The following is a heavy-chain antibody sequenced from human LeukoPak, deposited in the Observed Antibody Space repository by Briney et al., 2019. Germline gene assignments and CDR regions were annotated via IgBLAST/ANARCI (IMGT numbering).Heavy chain of an antibody. D-gene: IGHD1-26*01. J-gene: IGHJ4*02. Sequence: SETLSLTCTVFGGSISSYYWSWIRQPPGKGLEWIGYIYYSGSTNYNPSLKSRVTISVDTSKNQFSLKLSSVTAADTAVYYCARDSSGSYYSPRFDYWGQGTLVTVSS. CDR2: IYYSGST. CDR3: ARDSSGSYYSPRFDY. CDR1: GGSISSYY. V-gene: IGHV4-59*12.